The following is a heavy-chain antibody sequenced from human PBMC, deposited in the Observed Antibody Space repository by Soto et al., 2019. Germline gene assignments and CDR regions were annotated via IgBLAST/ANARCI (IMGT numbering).Heavy chain of an antibody. J-gene: IGHJ4*02. CDR1: GFTFSSYA. D-gene: IGHD1-26*01. CDR3: AKGATVEYCGTWQVY. V-gene: IGHV3-23*01. CDR2: ISGSGGNT. Sequence: EVQLLESGGSLVQTGGSLRLSCAASGFTFSSYAMSWVRQAPGKGLEWVSSISGSGGNTYYVDSVRGRFTFSRDISKNTVYLQMNSLRVEDTAVYYCAKGATVEYCGTWQVYWGQGTLVTVSS.